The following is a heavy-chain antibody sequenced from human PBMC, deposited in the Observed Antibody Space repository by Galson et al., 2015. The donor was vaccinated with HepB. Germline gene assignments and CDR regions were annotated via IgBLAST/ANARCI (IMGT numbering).Heavy chain of an antibody. V-gene: IGHV5-51*01. Sequence: QSGAEVKKPGESLKISCKGSGYSFTSYWIGWVRQMPGKGLEWMGIIYPGGSDTRYSPSFQGQVTISADKSISTAYLQWSSLKASDTAMYYCARLAPYGSGSQNPLDYWGQGTLVTVSS. D-gene: IGHD3-10*01. J-gene: IGHJ4*02. CDR3: ARLAPYGSGSQNPLDY. CDR1: GYSFTSYW. CDR2: IYPGGSDT.